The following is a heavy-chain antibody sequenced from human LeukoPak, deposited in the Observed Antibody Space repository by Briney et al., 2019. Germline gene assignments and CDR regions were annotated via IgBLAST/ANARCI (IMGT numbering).Heavy chain of an antibody. V-gene: IGHV3-23*01. CDR2: ISGSGTNT. Sequence: EGSLRLSCVASGFTFSSYAMTWVRQAPGKGLEWVSGISGSGTNTYYADSVKGRFTISRDNSKNTLYLQMNSLRAEDTAAYYCAKGTYDSRGHFDYWGQGTLVSVSS. CDR3: AKGTYDSRGHFDY. J-gene: IGHJ4*02. D-gene: IGHD3-22*01. CDR1: GFTFSSYA.